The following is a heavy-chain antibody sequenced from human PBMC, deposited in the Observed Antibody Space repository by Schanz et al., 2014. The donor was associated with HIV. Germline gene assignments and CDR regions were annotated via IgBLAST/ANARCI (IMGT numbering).Heavy chain of an antibody. CDR3: VRGLLFQGFFDS. J-gene: IGHJ4*02. D-gene: IGHD3-10*01. V-gene: IGHV3-33*01. CDR1: GFTFSTYV. CDR2: IWFEGSNK. Sequence: VQLVESGGGVVQPGRSLRLSCAASGFTFSTYVMHWVRPAPAKGRGGGAIIWFEGSNKYYADSVRGRFTISRDKSKNTLYLQMNSLRAEDTAVYYCVRGLLFQGFFDSWGQGALVTVSA.